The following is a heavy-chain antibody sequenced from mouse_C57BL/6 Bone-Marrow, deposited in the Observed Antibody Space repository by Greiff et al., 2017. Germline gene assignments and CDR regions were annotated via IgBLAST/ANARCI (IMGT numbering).Heavy chain of an antibody. D-gene: IGHD1-1*01. CDR3: ASVYGLDY. V-gene: IGHV1-4*01. CDR2: INPSSGYT. CDR1: GYTFTSYT. Sequence: VQLQQSGAELARPGASVKMSCKASGYTFTSYTMHWVKQRPGQGLEWIGYINPSSGYTKYNQKFKDKATLTADRSSSTAYMQRSSLTSEDAAVYYCASVYGLDYWGQGTTLTVSS. J-gene: IGHJ2*01.